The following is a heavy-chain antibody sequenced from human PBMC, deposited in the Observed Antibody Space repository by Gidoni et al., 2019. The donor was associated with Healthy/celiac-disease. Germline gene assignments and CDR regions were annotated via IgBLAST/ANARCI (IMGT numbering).Heavy chain of an antibody. V-gene: IGHV3-21*01. J-gene: IGHJ4*02. CDR1: GFTFSSYS. Sequence: EVQLVESGGGLVKPGGSLRLSCAASGFTFSSYSMNWVRQAPGKGLEWVSSISSSSSYIYYADSVKGRFTISRDNAKNSLYLQMNSLRAEDTAVYYCARRGIAVAGTRSLNYWGQGTLVTVSS. CDR2: ISSSSSYI. D-gene: IGHD6-19*01. CDR3: ARRGIAVAGTRSLNY.